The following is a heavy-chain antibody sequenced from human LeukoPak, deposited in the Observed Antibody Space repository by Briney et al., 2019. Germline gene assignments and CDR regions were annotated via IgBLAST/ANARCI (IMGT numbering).Heavy chain of an antibody. D-gene: IGHD3-22*01. CDR2: ISSSSSYI. CDR1: GFTFRSYS. Sequence: PGGSLRLSCAASGFTFRSYSMNWVRQAPGKGLEWVSSISSSSSYIYYADSVKGRFTISRDNAKNSLYLQMNSLRAEDTAVYYCARDMYYDSSGSTYYYYGMDVWGQGTTVTVSS. J-gene: IGHJ6*02. V-gene: IGHV3-21*01. CDR3: ARDMYYDSSGSTYYYYGMDV.